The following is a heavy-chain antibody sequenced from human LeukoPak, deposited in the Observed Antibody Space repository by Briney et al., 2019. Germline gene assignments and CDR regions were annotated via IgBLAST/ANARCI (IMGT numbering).Heavy chain of an antibody. J-gene: IGHJ4*02. CDR3: ARDHGWNFDY. Sequence: GGSPRLSCAASGFTVSSNYKSWVRQAPGKGLEWVSVIYSGGSAYYADSVKGRFTISRDTSKNTLYLQMNSLRAEDTAVYYCARDHGWNFDYWGQGTLVTVSS. CDR1: GFTVSSNY. V-gene: IGHV3-66*02. D-gene: IGHD6-19*01. CDR2: IYSGGSA.